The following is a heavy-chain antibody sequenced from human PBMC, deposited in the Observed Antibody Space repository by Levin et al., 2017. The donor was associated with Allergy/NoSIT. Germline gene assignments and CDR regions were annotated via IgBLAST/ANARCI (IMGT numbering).Heavy chain of an antibody. Sequence: ASVKVSCKTSGYTFTNYAINWVRQAPGQGLEWMGWINTKTGAPTYAQAFRGRFVFSLDTTVSTAYLQISSLKAEDTAIYYCARSLSSAWYDWSDPWGQGTLVTVSS. CDR3: ARSLSSAWYDWSDP. J-gene: IGHJ5*02. CDR1: GYTFTNYA. CDR2: INTKTGAP. D-gene: IGHD6-13*01. V-gene: IGHV7-4-1*02.